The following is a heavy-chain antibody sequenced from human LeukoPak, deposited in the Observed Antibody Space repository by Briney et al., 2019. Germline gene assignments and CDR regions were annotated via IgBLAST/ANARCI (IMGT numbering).Heavy chain of an antibody. CDR1: GFTFSIYS. D-gene: IGHD1-7*01. V-gene: IGHV3-21*01. Sequence: GGSLRLSCAASGFTFSIYSMNWVRQAPGKGLEWVSSISSSSSYIYYADSVKGRFTISRDNAKNSLYLQMNSLRAEDTAVYYCARAVAPLELRRRSPFDYWGQGTLVTVSS. CDR2: ISSSSSYI. J-gene: IGHJ4*02. CDR3: ARAVAPLELRRRSPFDY.